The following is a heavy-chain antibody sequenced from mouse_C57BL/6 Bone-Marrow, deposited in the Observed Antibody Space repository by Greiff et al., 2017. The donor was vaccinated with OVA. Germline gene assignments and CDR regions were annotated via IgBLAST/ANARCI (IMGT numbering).Heavy chain of an antibody. CDR3: ARGGV. Sequence: VQLQPSGAELVKPGASVKLSCKASGYTFNSYWMHWVKQRPGQGLEWIGMIHPNSGSTNYNEKFKSKATLTVDKSSSTAYMHLSSLTSGDSAVYYCARGGVWGTGTTVTVSS. J-gene: IGHJ1*03. V-gene: IGHV1-64*01. CDR2: IHPNSGST. CDR1: GYTFNSYW.